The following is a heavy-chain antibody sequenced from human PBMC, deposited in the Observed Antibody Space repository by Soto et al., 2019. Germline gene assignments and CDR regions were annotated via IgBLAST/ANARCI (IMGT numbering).Heavy chain of an antibody. CDR3: ARVLLRWQDNWFDP. CDR1: GGSISSYY. J-gene: IGHJ5*02. V-gene: IGHV4-59*01. D-gene: IGHD4-17*01. Sequence: SETLSLTCPVSGGSISSYYWSWIRQPPGKGLEWIGYIYYSGSTNYNPSLKSRVTISVDTSKNQFSLKLSSVTAADTAVYYCARVLLRWQDNWFDPWGQGTLVTVS. CDR2: IYYSGST.